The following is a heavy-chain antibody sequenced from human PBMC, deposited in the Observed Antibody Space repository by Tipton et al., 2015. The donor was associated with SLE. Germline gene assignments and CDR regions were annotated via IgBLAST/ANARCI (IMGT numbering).Heavy chain of an antibody. CDR1: GYTFTSYG. D-gene: IGHD5-18*01. J-gene: IGHJ6*02. CDR3: ARDEVELRGYSYTYNCGMDV. V-gene: IGHV1-18*01. Sequence: QLVQSGAEVKKPGASVKVSCKASGYTFTSYGISWVRQAPGQGLEWMGWISAYNGNTNYAQKPQGRVTMTTDTSTSTAYMELRSLRSDDTAVYYCARDEVELRGYSYTYNCGMDVWGQGTTVTVSS. CDR2: ISAYNGNT.